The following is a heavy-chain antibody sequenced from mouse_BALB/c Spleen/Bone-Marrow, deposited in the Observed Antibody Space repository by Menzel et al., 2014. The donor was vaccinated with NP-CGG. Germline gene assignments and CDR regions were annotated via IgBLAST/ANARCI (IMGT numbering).Heavy chain of an antibody. Sequence: EVQGVESGGGLVQPGGSLKLSCAASGFDFSRYWMTWVRQAPGKGLEWIGEINPDSRTINYTPSLKDKFIISRDNAKNTLYLQMSKVRSEDTALYYCARPGYYGYQSVWGAGTTVTVSS. CDR1: GFDFSRYW. CDR2: INPDSRTI. J-gene: IGHJ1*01. CDR3: ARPGYYGYQSV. V-gene: IGHV4-1*02. D-gene: IGHD1-2*01.